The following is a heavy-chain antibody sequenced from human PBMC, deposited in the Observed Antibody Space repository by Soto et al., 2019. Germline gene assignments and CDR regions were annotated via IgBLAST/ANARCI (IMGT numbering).Heavy chain of an antibody. CDR2: IKAYSGNT. D-gene: IGHD4-17*01. CDR3: AIADYGDDDY. J-gene: IGHJ4*02. Sequence: QLQLVRSGPEAKKPGASVKVSCKASGYTFATSTISWLRQAPGQGPEWMGWIKAYSGNTNYAQKLQGRFTMTTDTSTSTAYMELRSLTPDDTAIYYCAIADYGDDDYWGQGTLVTVSS. CDR1: GYTFATST. V-gene: IGHV1-18*01.